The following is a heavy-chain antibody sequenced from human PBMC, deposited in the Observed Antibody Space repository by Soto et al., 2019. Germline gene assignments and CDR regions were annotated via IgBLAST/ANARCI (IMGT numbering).Heavy chain of an antibody. CDR2: IYHSGST. J-gene: IGHJ5*02. D-gene: IGHD6-13*01. V-gene: IGHV4-4*02. CDR1: GGSISSSNW. Sequence: QVQLQESGPGLVKPSGTLSLTCAVSGGSISSSNWWSWVRQPPGKGLEWFGEIYHSGSTNYNPSLKSRVTRSVDKSKNQFSLKLSSVTAADTAVYYCARERLDFIAADDTGFDPWGQGTLVTVSS. CDR3: ARERLDFIAADDTGFDP.